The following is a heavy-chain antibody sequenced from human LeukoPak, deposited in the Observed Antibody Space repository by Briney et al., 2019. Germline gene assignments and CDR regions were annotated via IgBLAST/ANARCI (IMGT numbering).Heavy chain of an antibody. Sequence: ASVKVSCKASGGTFSSYAISWVRQAPGQGLEWMGWISAYNGNTNCAQKLQGRVTMTTDTSTSTAYMELRSLRSDDTAVYYCARTAIAVAGTWVSEWGQGTLVTVSS. D-gene: IGHD6-19*01. V-gene: IGHV1-18*01. CDR2: ISAYNGNT. CDR3: ARTAIAVAGTWVSE. CDR1: GGTFSSYA. J-gene: IGHJ4*02.